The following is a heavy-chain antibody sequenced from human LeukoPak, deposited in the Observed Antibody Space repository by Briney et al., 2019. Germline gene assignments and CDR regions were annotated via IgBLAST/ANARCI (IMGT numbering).Heavy chain of an antibody. Sequence: GGALRLSCVASGFTLIHYGMHWVRQVPGKGLVWVSRIEKSEHSPGYADSVKGRFTTSRDEAKTTLYLEMNSLRGDDTAIYYCARDGGMDQNDWYFDVWGRGTLVAVSS. V-gene: IGHV3-74*01. CDR2: IEKSEHSP. CDR3: ARDGGMDQNDWYFDV. J-gene: IGHJ2*01. D-gene: IGHD3-16*01. CDR1: GFTLIHYG.